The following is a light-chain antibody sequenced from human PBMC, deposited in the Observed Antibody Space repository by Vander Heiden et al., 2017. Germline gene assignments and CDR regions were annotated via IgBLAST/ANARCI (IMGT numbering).Light chain of an antibody. CDR3: AAWDDSLNGWV. J-gene: IGLJ3*02. Sequence: QSVLTQPPSASGTPGQRVTISCSGSSSNIGSNTVNWYQQLPGTAPKLRIYSNNQRPSGVPDRFSGSKSGTSASLAISGLQSEDEADYYCAAWDDSLNGWVFGGWTKLTGL. CDR1: SSNIGSNT. CDR2: SNN. V-gene: IGLV1-44*01.